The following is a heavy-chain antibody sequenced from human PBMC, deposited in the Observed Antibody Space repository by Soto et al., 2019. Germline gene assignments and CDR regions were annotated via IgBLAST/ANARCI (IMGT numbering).Heavy chain of an antibody. CDR3: ARDGSYPYYFDY. D-gene: IGHD1-1*01. Sequence: SETLSLTCTVSGGSVSSGSYYWSWIRQPPGKGLECVGYIYYSGSTNYNPSLKSRVTISVDTSKNQFSLKLSSVTAADTAVYYCARDGSYPYYFDYWGQGTLVTVSS. V-gene: IGHV4-61*01. CDR1: GGSVSSGSYY. J-gene: IGHJ4*02. CDR2: IYYSGST.